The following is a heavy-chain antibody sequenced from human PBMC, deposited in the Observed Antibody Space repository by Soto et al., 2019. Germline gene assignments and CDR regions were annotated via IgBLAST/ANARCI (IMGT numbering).Heavy chain of an antibody. Sequence: QVHLVESGGGAVQPGESLRLSCVASGFDFTYYAMHWVRQAPGKGLESVAVMSSDGSKIHHTDSVKGRFTISRDNSKNTLYLQMNSLRKEDTAVYFCPKDEGVGGTLGLFDYWGQGTLVSVSS. CDR1: GFDFTYYA. J-gene: IGHJ4*02. CDR3: PKDEGVGGTLGLFDY. V-gene: IGHV3-30*18. CDR2: MSSDGSKI. D-gene: IGHD1-26*01.